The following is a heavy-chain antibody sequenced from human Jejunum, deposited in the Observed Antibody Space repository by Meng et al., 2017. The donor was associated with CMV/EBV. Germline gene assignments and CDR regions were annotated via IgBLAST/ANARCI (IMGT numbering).Heavy chain of an antibody. V-gene: IGHV3-66*02. CDR3: ATAYYYDRSGYYPVFDI. CDR1: VSSSS. CDR2: IYSGGSI. Sequence: VSSSSVRWVRQAQAKGLAWGSVIYSGGSIDYADSVKSRFTVSRDNDQNTLHLQINSPRPEDTAVYYCATAYYYDRSGYYPVFDIWGQGTMVTVSS. J-gene: IGHJ3*02. D-gene: IGHD3-22*01.